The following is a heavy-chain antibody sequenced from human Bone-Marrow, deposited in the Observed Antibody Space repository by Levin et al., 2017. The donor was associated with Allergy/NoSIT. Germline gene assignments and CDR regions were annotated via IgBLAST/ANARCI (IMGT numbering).Heavy chain of an antibody. CDR1: GFTFSTYS. V-gene: IGHV3-21*01. J-gene: IGHJ5*02. CDR3: ARGLEYSGLP. Sequence: PGGSLRLSCAASGFTFSTYSMNWVRQAPGKGLDWVSSITSSSSYIYYADSVKGRFTISRDNAKNSLYLQMNSLRVEGTAVYYCARGLEYSGLPWGQGTLVTVSS. CDR2: ITSSSSYI. D-gene: IGHD5-12*01.